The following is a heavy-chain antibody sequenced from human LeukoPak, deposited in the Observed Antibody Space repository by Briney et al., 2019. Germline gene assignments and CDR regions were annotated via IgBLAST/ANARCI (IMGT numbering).Heavy chain of an antibody. CDR1: GGSISSGSYY. V-gene: IGHV4-61*02. J-gene: IGHJ4*02. CDR2: IYTSGST. Sequence: SETLSLTCTVSGGSISSGSYYWSWIRQPAGKGLEWIVRIYTSGSTNYSPSLKSRATISVYTSKNQFSLTVSSVTAAATAVYYCARAGNWNIYYFAYWGQGTLVTVSS. CDR3: ARAGNWNIYYFAY. D-gene: IGHD1/OR15-1a*01.